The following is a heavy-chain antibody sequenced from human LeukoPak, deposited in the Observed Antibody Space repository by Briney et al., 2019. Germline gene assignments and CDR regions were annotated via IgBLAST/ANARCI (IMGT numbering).Heavy chain of an antibody. D-gene: IGHD3-22*01. CDR3: ARGYDSSGYLERLDY. V-gene: IGHV3-33*01. CDR1: GFTFSSYG. J-gene: IGHJ4*02. Sequence: PGRSLRLSCAASGFTFSSYGMHWVRQAPGKGLEWVAVIWYGGSNKYYADSVKGRFTISRDNSKNTLYLQMNSLRAEDTAVYYCARGYDSSGYLERLDYWGQGTLVTVSS. CDR2: IWYGGSNK.